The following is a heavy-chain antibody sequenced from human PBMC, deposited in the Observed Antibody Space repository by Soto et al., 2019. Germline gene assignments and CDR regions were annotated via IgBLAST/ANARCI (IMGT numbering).Heavy chain of an antibody. V-gene: IGHV1-2*04. CDR2: INPNSGGT. Sequence: ASVKVSCKASGYTFTGYYMHWVRQAPGQGLEWMGWINPNSGGTSYAQKFQGWVTMTRDTSISTAYMELSRLRSDDTAVYYCAKGGNYDSTGPRIFDYFDNWGQGTPVTVSS. D-gene: IGHD3-22*01. J-gene: IGHJ4*02. CDR1: GYTFTGYY. CDR3: AKGGNYDSTGPRIFDYFDN.